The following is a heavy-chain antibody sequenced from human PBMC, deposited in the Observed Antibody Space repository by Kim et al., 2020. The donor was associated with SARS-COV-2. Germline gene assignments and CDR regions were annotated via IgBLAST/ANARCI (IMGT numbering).Heavy chain of an antibody. CDR3: ARSGGSYSNYYYYYGMDV. CDR1: GGSFSGYY. D-gene: IGHD1-26*01. CDR2: INHSGST. V-gene: IGHV4-34*01. Sequence: SETLSLTCAVYGGSFSGYYWSWIRQPPGKGLEWIGEINHSGSTNYNPSLKSRVTISVDTSKNQFSLKLSSVTAADTAVYYCARSGGSYSNYYYYYGMDVWGQGTTVTVSS. J-gene: IGHJ6*02.